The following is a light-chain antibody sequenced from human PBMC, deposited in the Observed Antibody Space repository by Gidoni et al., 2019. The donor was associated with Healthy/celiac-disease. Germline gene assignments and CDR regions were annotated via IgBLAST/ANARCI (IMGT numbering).Light chain of an antibody. CDR2: GNS. J-gene: IGLJ7*01. CDR1: SSNIGAGHD. V-gene: IGLV1-40*01. Sequence: QSVLTQPPSASGAPGQWVTISCTGSSSNIGAGHDVHWYQQLPGTATKLPIYGNSNRPSGVPDRFSGSKSGTSASLAITGLQAEDEADYYCQSYDSSLSVAVFGGGTQLTVL. CDR3: QSYDSSLSVAV.